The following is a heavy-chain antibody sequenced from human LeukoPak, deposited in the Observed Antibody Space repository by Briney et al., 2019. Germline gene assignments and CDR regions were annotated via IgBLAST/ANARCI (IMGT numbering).Heavy chain of an antibody. J-gene: IGHJ4*02. CDR3: ARGGSYGSLDY. CDR1: GFTFDDYG. CDR2: INSDGSRT. D-gene: IGHD1-26*01. V-gene: IGHV3-74*01. Sequence: GGSLRLSCAASGFTFDDYGMSWVRQAPGKGLVWVSRINSDGSRTTYADSVKGRFTISRDNAKNTLYLQMNSLRAEDTALYYCARGGSYGSLDYWGQGTLVTVSS.